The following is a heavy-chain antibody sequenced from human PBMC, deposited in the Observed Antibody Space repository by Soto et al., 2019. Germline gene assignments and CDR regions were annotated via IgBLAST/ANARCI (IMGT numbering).Heavy chain of an antibody. Sequence: GGSLRLSCAASGFTFSDYFMSWIRQAPGKGPEWISHISSSSISTNYADSVKGRFTISGDNAKNSLYLEMTSLTAEDTAIYYCAKNGDYSYYYAMDVWGQGTTVTVSS. J-gene: IGHJ6*02. V-gene: IGHV3-11*06. D-gene: IGHD4-17*01. CDR1: GFTFSDYF. CDR3: AKNGDYSYYYAMDV. CDR2: ISSSSIST.